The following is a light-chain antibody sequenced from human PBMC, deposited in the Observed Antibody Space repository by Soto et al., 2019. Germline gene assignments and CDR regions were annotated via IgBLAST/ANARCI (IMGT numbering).Light chain of an antibody. V-gene: IGLV2-23*01. CDR2: EDS. J-gene: IGLJ7*01. Sequence: QSALTQPASVSGSPGQSITISCTGTISDIETYNLVSWYQQYPAKAPKLLIYEDSKRPSGVSDRFSGSKSVNTASLTIYGLQAEDEADYHCGSFAGRNTFVFGAGTQLTVL. CDR3: GSFAGRNTFV. CDR1: ISDIETYNL.